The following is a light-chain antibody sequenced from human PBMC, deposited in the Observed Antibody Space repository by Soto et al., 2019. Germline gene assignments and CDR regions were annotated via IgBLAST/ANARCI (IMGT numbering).Light chain of an antibody. Sequence: QSVLTQPPSASGTPGQRVTISCSGSSSNIGSYTVNWYQQLPGTAPKLLIYSNNQQTSGVPDRFSGSKSGTSGSLAISGLQSEDEADYYCAAWDDSLNGVVFGGGTKLTVL. CDR1: SSNIGSYT. CDR3: AAWDDSLNGVV. V-gene: IGLV1-44*01. CDR2: SNN. J-gene: IGLJ2*01.